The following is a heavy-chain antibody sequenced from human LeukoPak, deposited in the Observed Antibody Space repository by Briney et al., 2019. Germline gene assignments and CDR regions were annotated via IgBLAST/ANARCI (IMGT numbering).Heavy chain of an antibody. CDR3: AREITVTRPFDY. V-gene: IGHV4-4*07. D-gene: IGHD4-17*01. Sequence: SETLSLTCTVSNGSISIYYWSWVRQSAGKGLEWIGRISASGSTNYNPSLKSRVTMSVDTPKNQFSLNLTSVTAADTAVYYCAREITVTRPFDYWGQGTLVTVSS. CDR2: ISASGST. J-gene: IGHJ4*02. CDR1: NGSISIYY.